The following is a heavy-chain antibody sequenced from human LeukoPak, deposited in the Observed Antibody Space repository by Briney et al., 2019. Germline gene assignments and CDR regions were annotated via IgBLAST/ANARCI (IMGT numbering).Heavy chain of an antibody. D-gene: IGHD3-3*01. Sequence: SETLSLTCTVSGGSISSYYWSWIRQPPGKGLEWIGYIYYSGSTNYNPSLKSRVTISVDTSKNQFSLKLSSVTAADTAVYYCARRNLEDTYYDFWSGYWKYFDYWGQGTLVTVSS. V-gene: IGHV4-59*01. CDR2: IYYSGST. J-gene: IGHJ4*02. CDR3: ARRNLEDTYYDFWSGYWKYFDY. CDR1: GGSISSYY.